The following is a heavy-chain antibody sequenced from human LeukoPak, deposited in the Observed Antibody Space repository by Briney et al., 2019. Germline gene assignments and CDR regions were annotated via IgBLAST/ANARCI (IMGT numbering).Heavy chain of an antibody. Sequence: SETLSLTCTFSGGSISSYYWSWIRQPPGKGLEWIGEINHSGSTNYNPSLKSRVTISVDTSKNQFSLKLSSVTAADTAVYYCARGIRYFDWLNYYYYYMDVWGKGTTVTVSS. CDR1: GGSISSYY. D-gene: IGHD3-9*01. J-gene: IGHJ6*03. V-gene: IGHV4-34*01. CDR3: ARGIRYFDWLNYYYYYMDV. CDR2: INHSGST.